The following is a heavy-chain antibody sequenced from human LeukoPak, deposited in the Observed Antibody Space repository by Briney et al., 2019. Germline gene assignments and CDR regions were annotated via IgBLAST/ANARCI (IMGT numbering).Heavy chain of an antibody. CDR1: GFTFSSYG. V-gene: IGHV3-30*02. J-gene: IGHJ4*02. CDR2: IRYDGSHK. D-gene: IGHD3-22*01. CDR3: AKDRYDSSGYYWAQDY. Sequence: GGSLRLSCAASGFTFSSYGMHWVRQAPGMGLEWVTFIRYDGSHKYYADSVKGRFTISRDNSKNTLYLQMNSLRAEDTALYYCAKDRYDSSGYYWAQDYWGQGTLVTVSS.